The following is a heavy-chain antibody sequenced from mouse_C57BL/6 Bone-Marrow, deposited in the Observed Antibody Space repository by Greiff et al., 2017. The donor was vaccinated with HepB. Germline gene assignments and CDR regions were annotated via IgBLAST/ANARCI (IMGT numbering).Heavy chain of an antibody. D-gene: IGHD2-5*01. CDR2: IHPSDSDT. Sequence: VQLQQPGAELVKPGASVKVSCKASGYTFTSYWMHWVKQRPGQGLEWIGTIHPSDSDTNYNQKFTGKATLTVDKSSRPAYMQLSSLPAEDSAVYYCAMRGISNSFAYWGQGTLVTVSA. CDR3: AMRGISNSFAY. CDR1: GYTFTSYW. J-gene: IGHJ3*01. V-gene: IGHV1-74*01.